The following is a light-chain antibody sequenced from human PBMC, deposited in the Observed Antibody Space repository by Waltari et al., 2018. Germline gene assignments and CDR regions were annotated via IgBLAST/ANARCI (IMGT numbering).Light chain of an antibody. CDR3: QQYNSFPVT. J-gene: IGKJ4*01. V-gene: IGKV1-16*02. Sequence: SPSSLSASVGDRVTITCRASQGIANHLAWFQQKPGKAPKSLIYAASSLQSGVPSKFSGSGSVTDFTLTITNLQPEDFVTYYCQQYNSFPVTFGGGTKVEIK. CDR2: AAS. CDR1: QGIANH.